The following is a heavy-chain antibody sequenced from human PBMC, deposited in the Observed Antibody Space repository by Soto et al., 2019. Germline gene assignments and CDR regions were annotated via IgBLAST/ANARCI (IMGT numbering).Heavy chain of an antibody. CDR1: GGSISSSNW. J-gene: IGHJ6*02. Sequence: QVQLQESGPGLVKPSGTLSLTCAVSGGSISSSNWWSWVRQPPGKGLEWIGEIYHSGSTNYNPSLKSRVTISVDKSKNQFSLKLSSVTAADTAVYYCARAPGGKAAAANYYYYGMDVWGQGTTVTVSS. V-gene: IGHV4-4*02. CDR3: ARAPGGKAAAANYYYYGMDV. D-gene: IGHD6-13*01. CDR2: IYHSGST.